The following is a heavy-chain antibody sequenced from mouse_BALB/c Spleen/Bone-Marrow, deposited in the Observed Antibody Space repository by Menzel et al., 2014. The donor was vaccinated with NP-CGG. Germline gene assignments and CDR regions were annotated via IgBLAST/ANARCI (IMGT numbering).Heavy chain of an antibody. CDR2: IRNKANGYTT. CDR1: GFTFTDYY. Sequence: EVMLVESGGGLVQPGGSLRLSCATSGFTFTDYYMSWVRQPPGKALEWLGFIRNKANGYTTEYSASVKGRFTISRDNSQSILYLQMNTLRAEDSATYYCARDDAMDYWCQGTSVTVSS. CDR3: ARDDAMDY. J-gene: IGHJ4*01. V-gene: IGHV7-3*02.